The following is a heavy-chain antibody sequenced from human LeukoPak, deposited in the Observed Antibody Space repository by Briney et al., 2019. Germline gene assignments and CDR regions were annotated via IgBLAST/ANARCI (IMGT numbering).Heavy chain of an antibody. J-gene: IGHJ4*02. D-gene: IGHD5-18*01. V-gene: IGHV4-34*01. CDR2: INHSGST. Sequence: GSLRLSCAASGFTFSRYSMNWVRQAPGKGLEWVGEINHSGSTNYNPSLKGRVAISVDTSKNQFSLKLSSVTAADTAVYYCARGGGYNYSIDYWGQGTLVTVSS. CDR3: ARGGGYNYSIDY. CDR1: GFTFSRYS.